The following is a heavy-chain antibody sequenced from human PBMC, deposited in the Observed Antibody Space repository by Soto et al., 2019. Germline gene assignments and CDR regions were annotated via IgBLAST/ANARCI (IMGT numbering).Heavy chain of an antibody. CDR3: ARQVTAARPDYYYGMDV. Sequence: PGESLKISCKGSGYSFTSYWIGWVRQMPGKGLEWMGIIYPGDSDTRYSPSFQGQVTISADKSISTAYLQWSSLKASDTAMYYCARQVTAARPDYYYGMDVWGQGTTVTVSS. CDR2: IYPGDSDT. CDR1: GYSFTSYW. V-gene: IGHV5-51*01. J-gene: IGHJ6*02. D-gene: IGHD6-6*01.